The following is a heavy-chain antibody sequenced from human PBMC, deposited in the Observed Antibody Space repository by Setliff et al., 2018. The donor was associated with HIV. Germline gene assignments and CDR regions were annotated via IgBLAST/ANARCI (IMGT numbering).Heavy chain of an antibody. CDR2: IYTSGST. CDR3: ARGDRWFGEHYFDY. Sequence: SETLSLTCTVSGASISSGNYYWSWIRQPAGKGLEWIGRIYTSGSTNYNPSLKSRVTISVDTSKNQFSLKLSSVTAADTAVYYCARGDRWFGEHYFDYWGQGTLVTVSS. D-gene: IGHD3-10*01. V-gene: IGHV4-61*02. CDR1: GASISSGNYY. J-gene: IGHJ4*02.